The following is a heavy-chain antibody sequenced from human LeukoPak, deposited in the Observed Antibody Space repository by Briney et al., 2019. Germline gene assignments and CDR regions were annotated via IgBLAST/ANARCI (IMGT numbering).Heavy chain of an antibody. V-gene: IGHV3-20*04. D-gene: IGHD6-13*01. CDR1: GFTFDDYG. Sequence: GGSLRLSCAASGFTFDDYGMSWVRQAPGKGLEWVSGINWNGGSTAYVDSVKGRFTISRDNDKSTLYLQMNSLSAEDTALYYCGRATNSSSWYGPVGYGGQGTLVTVS. CDR2: INWNGGST. J-gene: IGHJ4*02. CDR3: GRATNSSSWYGPVGY.